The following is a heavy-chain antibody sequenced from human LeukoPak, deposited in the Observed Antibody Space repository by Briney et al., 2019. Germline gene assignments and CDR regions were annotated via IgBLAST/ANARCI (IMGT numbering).Heavy chain of an antibody. V-gene: IGHV3-23*01. CDR3: GRDPNGDYFGAIEF. CDR1: GFTFSTYA. J-gene: IGHJ3*01. CDR2: INAGGGET. Sequence: PGGSLRLSCAASGFTFSTYAMTWARQAAEKGLEWVSIINAGGGETYYADSVKGRFTISRDNSKNTLYLQMNSLRVEDTAVYYCGRDPNGDYFGAIEFWGQETLVTVSA. D-gene: IGHD4-17*01.